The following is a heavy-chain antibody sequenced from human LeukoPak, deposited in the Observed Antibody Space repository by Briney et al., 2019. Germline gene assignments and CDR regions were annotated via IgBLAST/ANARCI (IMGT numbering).Heavy chain of an antibody. CDR2: INHSGST. CDR1: GGSFSGYY. D-gene: IGHD6-19*01. J-gene: IGHJ3*01. V-gene: IGHV4-34*01. Sequence: PSETLSLTCAVYGGSFSGYYWSWIRQPPGKGLEWIGEINHSGSTTYNPSLKSRVTISVDTSKNQFSLKLSSVTAADTAVYYCARHISVSYDAFDLWGRGTMVTVSS. CDR3: ARHISVSYDAFDL.